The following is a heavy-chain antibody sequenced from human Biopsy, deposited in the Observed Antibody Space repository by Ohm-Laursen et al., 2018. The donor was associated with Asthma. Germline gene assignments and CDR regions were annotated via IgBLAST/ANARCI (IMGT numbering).Heavy chain of an antibody. CDR1: GFTFSSYA. J-gene: IGHJ5*02. D-gene: IGHD3-9*01. CDR3: AKAERYFDWYWFDP. CDR2: MIGSGGST. Sequence: SLRLSCAASGFTFSSYAMSCVRQAPGKGLGGGSAMIGSGGSTYYADYVKGRFTISRDNSKNTLYLQMNSLRAEDTAVYYCAKAERYFDWYWFDPWGQGALVTVSS. V-gene: IGHV3-23*01.